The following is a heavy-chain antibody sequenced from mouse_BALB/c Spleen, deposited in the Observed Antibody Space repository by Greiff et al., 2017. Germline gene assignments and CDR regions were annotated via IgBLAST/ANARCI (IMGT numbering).Heavy chain of an antibody. CDR3: TRWGLYYYGSNFDY. CDR1: GYTFTDYE. CDR2: IDPETGGT. D-gene: IGHD1-1*01. Sequence: VQLQQSGAELVRPGASVTLSCKASGYTFTDYEMHWVKQTPVHGLEWIGAIDPETGGTAYNQKFKGKATLTADKSSSTAYMELRSLTSEDSAVYYCTRWGLYYYGSNFDYWGQGTTRTVSS. V-gene: IGHV1-15*01. J-gene: IGHJ2*01.